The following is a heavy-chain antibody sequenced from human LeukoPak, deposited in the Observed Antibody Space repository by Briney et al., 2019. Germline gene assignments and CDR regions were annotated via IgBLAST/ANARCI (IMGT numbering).Heavy chain of an antibody. CDR1: GGSFSGYY. Sequence: SETLSLTCAVYGGSFSGYYWSWIRQPPGKGLEWIGEINHSGSTNYNPSLKSRVTISVDTSKNQFSLKLSSVTAADTAVYYCAREVIPSYYDYVWGSYRGQAFDIWGQGTMVTVSS. J-gene: IGHJ3*02. V-gene: IGHV4-34*01. CDR3: AREVIPSYYDYVWGSYRGQAFDI. D-gene: IGHD3-16*02. CDR2: INHSGST.